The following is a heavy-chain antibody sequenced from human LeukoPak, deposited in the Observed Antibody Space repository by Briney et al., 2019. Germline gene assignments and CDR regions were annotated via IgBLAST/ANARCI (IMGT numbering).Heavy chain of an antibody. J-gene: IGHJ4*02. CDR3: AKALGYCSSTSCYGYFDY. D-gene: IGHD2-2*01. Sequence: GGSLRLSCAASGISVSTNYMTWVRQAPGKGLELVSLLYATGNTYYADSVKGRFTISRDNSKNTLYLQMNSLRAEDTAVYYCAKALGYCSSTSCYGYFDYWGQGTLVTVSS. V-gene: IGHV3-53*01. CDR2: LYATGNT. CDR1: GISVSTNY.